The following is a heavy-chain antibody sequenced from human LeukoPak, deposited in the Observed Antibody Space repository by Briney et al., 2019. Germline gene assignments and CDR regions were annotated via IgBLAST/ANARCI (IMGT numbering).Heavy chain of an antibody. V-gene: IGHV3-33*01. CDR2: IWYDGSNK. CDR3: ARDLDSSGWNLDFGY. D-gene: IGHD6-19*01. CDR1: GFTFNDCG. Sequence: GGSLRLSCAASGFTFNDCGMHWDRQAPGKGLEWVAVIWYDGSNKYYADSVKGRFTISRDNSKDTLYLQMNSLRAEDTAVYYCARDLDSSGWNLDFGYWGQGTLVTVSS. J-gene: IGHJ4*02.